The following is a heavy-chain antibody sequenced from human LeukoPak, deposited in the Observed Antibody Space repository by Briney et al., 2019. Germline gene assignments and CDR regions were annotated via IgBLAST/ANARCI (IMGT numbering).Heavy chain of an antibody. CDR3: ARMNAILTADFDY. J-gene: IGHJ4*02. CDR2: IYTSGST. D-gene: IGHD3-9*01. Sequence: SQTLSLTCTVSGGSISSGSYYWSWIRQPAGKGLEWIGHIYTSGSTNYNPSLKSRVTISVDTSKNQFSLKLSSVSAADTAVYYCARMNAILTADFDYWGQGTLVTVSS. V-gene: IGHV4-61*09. CDR1: GGSISSGSYY.